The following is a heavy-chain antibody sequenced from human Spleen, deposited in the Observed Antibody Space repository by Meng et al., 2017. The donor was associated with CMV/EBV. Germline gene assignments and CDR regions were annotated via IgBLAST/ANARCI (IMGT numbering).Heavy chain of an antibody. CDR2: INPSGGYT. CDR3: AKDQHDFWLSDAFDI. D-gene: IGHD3-3*01. CDR1: GYTFTTYY. Sequence: ASVKVSCKASGYTFTTYYMYWVRQAPGQGLEWMGIINPSGGYTNYAKTFQGRVTMTRDTSTSTVYMDLSSLRAEDTAVYYCAKDQHDFWLSDAFDIWGQGTMVTVSS. J-gene: IGHJ3*02. V-gene: IGHV1-46*01.